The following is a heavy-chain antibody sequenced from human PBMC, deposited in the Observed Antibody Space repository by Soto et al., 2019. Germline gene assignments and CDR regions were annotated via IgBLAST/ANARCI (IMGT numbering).Heavy chain of an antibody. V-gene: IGHV4-59*01. D-gene: IGHD5-12*01. Sequence: QVQLQESGPGLVKPSETLSLTCTVSRGSITSYYWGWIRQPPGKGLEWIGDVYYNGSTNYNPSLKSRLTISVDTSRSQFSLKLNSLTAADTAVYCCARGGWLRPFEYWGQGTLVTVST. CDR1: RGSITSYY. CDR2: VYYNGST. CDR3: ARGGWLRPFEY. J-gene: IGHJ4*02.